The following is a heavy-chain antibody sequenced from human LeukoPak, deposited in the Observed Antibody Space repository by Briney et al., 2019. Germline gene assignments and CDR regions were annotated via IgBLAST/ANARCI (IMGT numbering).Heavy chain of an antibody. J-gene: IGHJ4*02. CDR2: IYSGGST. CDR1: GFTFSSNY. CDR3: ASLAVVVGY. Sequence: GGSLRLSCAASGFTFSSNYMSWVRQAAGKGLEWGAVIYSGGSTYYKDSVKGRFTISRDNSKNSLHRQMNSLTSDVTPVYYCASLAVVVGYCGQGTLVSVSS. D-gene: IGHD3-16*02. V-gene: IGHV3-53*05.